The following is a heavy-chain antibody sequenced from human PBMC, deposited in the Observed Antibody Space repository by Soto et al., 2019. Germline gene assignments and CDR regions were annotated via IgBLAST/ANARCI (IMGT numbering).Heavy chain of an antibody. CDR2: MNPNSGNT. Sequence: ASVKVSCKASGYTFTSYDINWVRQATGQGLEWMGWMNPNSGNTGYAQKFQGRVTMTRNTSISTAYMELSSLRSEDTAVYYCARTIRYCTNGVCRNYNWFDPWGQGTLVTVSS. J-gene: IGHJ5*02. D-gene: IGHD2-8*01. V-gene: IGHV1-8*01. CDR1: GYTFTSYD. CDR3: ARTIRYCTNGVCRNYNWFDP.